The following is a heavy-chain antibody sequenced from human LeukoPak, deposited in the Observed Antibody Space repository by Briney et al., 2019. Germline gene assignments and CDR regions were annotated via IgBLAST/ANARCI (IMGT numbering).Heavy chain of an antibody. J-gene: IGHJ4*02. CDR2: ISSSSSYI. V-gene: IGHV3-21*01. CDR1: GFTFSSYS. D-gene: IGHD3-22*01. CDR3: AINSYDSSGYYPH. Sequence: GGSLRLPCAASGFTFSSYSMNWVRQAPGKGLEWVSSISSSSSYIYYADSVKGRFTISRDNAKNSLYLQMNSLRAEDTAVYYCAINSYDSSGYYPHWGQGTLVTVSS.